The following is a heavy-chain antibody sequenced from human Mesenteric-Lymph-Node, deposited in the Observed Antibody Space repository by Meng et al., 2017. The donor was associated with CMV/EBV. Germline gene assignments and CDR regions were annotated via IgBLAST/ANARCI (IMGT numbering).Heavy chain of an antibody. Sequence: SVKVSCKASGGTFSSYAISWVRQAPGQGLEWMGGIIPILGIANYAQKFQGRVTITADKSTSTAYMELSSLRSEDTAVYYCARGVGATNYYYYYGMDVWGQGTTVTVSS. J-gene: IGHJ6*02. V-gene: IGHV1-69*10. CDR1: GGTFSSYA. CDR3: ARGVGATNYYYYYGMDV. CDR2: IIPILGIA. D-gene: IGHD1-26*01.